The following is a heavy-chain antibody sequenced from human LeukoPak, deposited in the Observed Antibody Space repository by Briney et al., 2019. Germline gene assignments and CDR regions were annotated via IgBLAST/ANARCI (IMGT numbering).Heavy chain of an antibody. CDR2: IYYSGST. CDR1: GGSISSYY. CDR3: ARGRSNYYGMDV. Sequence: PSETLSLTCTVSGGSISSYYWSWIRQPPGKGLERIGYIYYSGSTNYNPSLKSRVTISVDTSKNLFSLKVSSVTAADTAVYYCARGRSNYYGMDVWGQGTTVTVSS. D-gene: IGHD1-26*01. J-gene: IGHJ6*02. V-gene: IGHV4-59*01.